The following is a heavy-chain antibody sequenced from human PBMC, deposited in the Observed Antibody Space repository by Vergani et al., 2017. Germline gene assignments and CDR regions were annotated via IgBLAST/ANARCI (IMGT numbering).Heavy chain of an antibody. CDR1: GYSFTSYW. Sequence: EVQLVQSGAEVKKPGESLKISCKGSGYSFTSYWIGWVRQMPGKGLEWMGIIYPGDSDTRYSPSFQGQVTISADKSISTAYLQWSSLKASATAMYYWARAMRERHYAGGMDVWGQGTTVTGSS. J-gene: IGHJ6*02. D-gene: IGHD4-23*01. CDR3: ARAMRERHYAGGMDV. V-gene: IGHV5-51*01. CDR2: IYPGDSDT.